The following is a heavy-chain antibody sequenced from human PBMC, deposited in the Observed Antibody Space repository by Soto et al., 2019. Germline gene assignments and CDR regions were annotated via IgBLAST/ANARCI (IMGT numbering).Heavy chain of an antibody. CDR3: ARRPEQCQLLGSGYYFDY. V-gene: IGHV4-39*01. J-gene: IGHJ4*02. CDR1: GGSISSSSYY. CDR2: IYYSGST. D-gene: IGHD2-2*01. Sequence: QLQLQESGPGLVKPSETLSLTCTVSGGSISSSSYYWGWIRQPPGKGLEWIGSIYYSGSTYYNPSLRCPVTISVHTSKPQFSMKLSSVTAADTAVYYCARRPEQCQLLGSGYYFDYWGQGTLVTVSS.